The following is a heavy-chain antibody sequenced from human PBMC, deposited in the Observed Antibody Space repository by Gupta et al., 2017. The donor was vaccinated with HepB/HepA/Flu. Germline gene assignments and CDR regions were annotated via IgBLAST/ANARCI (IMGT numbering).Heavy chain of an antibody. CDR3: ARDRSTSLGWFDP. CDR2: IYYSGST. V-gene: IGHV4-30-4*01. J-gene: IGHJ5*02. D-gene: IGHD2-2*01. Sequence: IYYSGSTYYNPSLKSRVTISVDTSKNQFSLKLSSVTAADTAVYYCARDRSTSLGWFDPWGQGTLVTVSS.